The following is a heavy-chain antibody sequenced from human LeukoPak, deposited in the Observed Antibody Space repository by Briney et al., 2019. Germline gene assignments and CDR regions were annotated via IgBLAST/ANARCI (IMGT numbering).Heavy chain of an antibody. CDR3: ARDSRIVVVPAAPYYYYYGLDV. J-gene: IGHJ6*02. V-gene: IGHV3-11*01. D-gene: IGHD2-2*01. CDR2: ISSSGSTI. Sequence: PGGSLRRSCAASGFTFSDYYMSWIRQAPGKGLEWVSYISSSGSTIYYADSVKGRFTISRDNAKNSLYLQMNSLRAEDTAVYYCARDSRIVVVPAAPYYYYYGLDVWGQGTTVTVSS. CDR1: GFTFSDYY.